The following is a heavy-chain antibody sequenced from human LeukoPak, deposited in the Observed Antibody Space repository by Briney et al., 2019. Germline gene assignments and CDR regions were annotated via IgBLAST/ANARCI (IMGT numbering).Heavy chain of an antibody. V-gene: IGHV1-8*01. J-gene: IGHJ6*02. CDR1: GYTFTSYD. Sequence: ASVKVSCKASGYTFTSYDINWVRQATGQGREWMGWMNPNSGNTGYAQKFQGRVTMSRNTSISTAYMELSSLRSEDTAVYYCARGWSSSGWSIYYGMDAWGQGTTVTVSS. CDR2: MNPNSGNT. D-gene: IGHD6-19*01. CDR3: ARGWSSSGWSIYYGMDA.